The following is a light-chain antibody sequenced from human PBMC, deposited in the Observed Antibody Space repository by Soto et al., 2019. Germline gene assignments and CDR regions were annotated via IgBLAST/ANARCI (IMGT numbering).Light chain of an antibody. Sequence: EIVLTQPPGTLSLSPGERATLSCRASQSVSSSYLAWYQQKPGQAPRLLIYGASSRATGVPDRFNGSGSGADFTLTISRLEPEDFAVYYCQQYGGSPPYTFGQGTKLEIK. CDR1: QSVSSSY. J-gene: IGKJ2*01. CDR2: GAS. CDR3: QQYGGSPPYT. V-gene: IGKV3-20*01.